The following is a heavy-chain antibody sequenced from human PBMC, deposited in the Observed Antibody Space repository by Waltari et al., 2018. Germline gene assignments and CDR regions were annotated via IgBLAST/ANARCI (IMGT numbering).Heavy chain of an antibody. J-gene: IGHJ5*01. V-gene: IGHV4-34*01. CDR3: ARTWGNSPPLGWFDP. CDR2: ISHSGVT. D-gene: IGHD7-27*01. CDR1: GGPFIDYS. Sequence: QVQLHQWGAGLLKPSETLSLTCAVSGGPFIDYSWSWIRQSPGKGLEWIGEISHSGVTHYNPSLRSRVTMSWDTIKKQVSLMLTSVTAADTAVYFCARTWGNSPPLGWFDPWGRGTRVTISS.